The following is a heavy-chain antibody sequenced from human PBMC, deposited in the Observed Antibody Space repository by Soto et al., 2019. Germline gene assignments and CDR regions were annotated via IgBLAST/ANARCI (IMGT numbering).Heavy chain of an antibody. J-gene: IGHJ4*02. CDR2: INADGSSI. Sequence: GGSLRLSYAASGFTFSNSWMHWVRQAPGKGLVWLSHINADGSSIRYADSVRGRLTISRDNAKNTLFLQMSSLTAVDTAVYFCARDRLNNAYNTFFDYWGQGTLVTVSS. D-gene: IGHD1-1*01. CDR3: ARDRLNNAYNTFFDY. V-gene: IGHV3-74*01. CDR1: GFTFSNSW.